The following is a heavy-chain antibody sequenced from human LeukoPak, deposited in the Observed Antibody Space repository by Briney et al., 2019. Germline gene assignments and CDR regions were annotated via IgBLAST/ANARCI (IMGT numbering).Heavy chain of an antibody. CDR3: ARGLHYNILTGGMDV. D-gene: IGHD3-9*01. J-gene: IGHJ6*02. CDR1: GGSFSGYY. V-gene: IGHV4-34*01. Sequence: SETLSLTCAVFGGSFSGYYWSWIRQSPEKGLEWIGEMSHTGATNYNPSLKSRVAVSVDTSKKQFSLNLRSVTAADTAVYYCARGLHYNILTGGMDVWGQGTTVIVSS. CDR2: MSHTGAT.